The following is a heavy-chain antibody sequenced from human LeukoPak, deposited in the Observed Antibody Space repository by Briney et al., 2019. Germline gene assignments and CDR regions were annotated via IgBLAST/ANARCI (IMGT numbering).Heavy chain of an antibody. CDR2: IYYSGST. CDR3: ARYFYGSGSAGAFDI. Sequence: SETLSLTCTVSGGSISSSSYYWGWIRQPPGKGLEWIGSIYYSGSTYYNPSLKSRVTISVDTSKNQFSLKLSSVTAADTAVYYCARYFYGSGSAGAFDIWGQGTMVTVSS. J-gene: IGHJ3*02. V-gene: IGHV4-39*01. CDR1: GGSISSSSYY. D-gene: IGHD3-10*01.